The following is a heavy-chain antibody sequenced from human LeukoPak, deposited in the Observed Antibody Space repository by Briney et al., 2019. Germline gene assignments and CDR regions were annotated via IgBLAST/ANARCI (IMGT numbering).Heavy chain of an antibody. Sequence: SETLSLTCTVSGGSISSSSYYWGWIRQPPGKGLEWIGSIYYSGSTYYNPSLKSRVTISVDTSKNQFSLKLSSVTAADTAVYYGARHLYVWARYYFDYWGQGTLVTVSS. D-gene: IGHD3-16*01. CDR3: ARHLYVWARYYFDY. CDR2: IYYSGST. CDR1: GGSISSSSYY. V-gene: IGHV4-39*01. J-gene: IGHJ4*02.